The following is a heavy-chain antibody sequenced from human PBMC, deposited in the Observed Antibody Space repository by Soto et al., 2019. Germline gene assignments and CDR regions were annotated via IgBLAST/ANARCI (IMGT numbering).Heavy chain of an antibody. D-gene: IGHD2-15*01. CDR2: IWYDGGNK. CDR1: GFTFSSYG. Sequence: QVQLVESGGGVVQPGRSLRLSCAASGFTFSSYGMHWVRQAPGKGLEWVAGIWYDGGNKYYADSVKGRFTISRDNYKNTLDLEMNSLRAEDTAVYYCARAQFCSGGRCYYQYFENWGQGTLVTVSS. J-gene: IGHJ4*02. V-gene: IGHV3-33*01. CDR3: ARAQFCSGGRCYYQYFEN.